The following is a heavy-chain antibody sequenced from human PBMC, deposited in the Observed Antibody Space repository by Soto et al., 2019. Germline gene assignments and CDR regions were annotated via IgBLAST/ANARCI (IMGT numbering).Heavy chain of an antibody. J-gene: IGHJ4*02. D-gene: IGHD4-17*01. V-gene: IGHV4-59*08. CDR1: GDSISSYY. Sequence: PSETLSLTCTVSGDSISSYYWSWIRQSPGKGLEWIGYIYYSGSTNYNPSLKSRVTISVDTSKNQFSLKLSSVTAADTAVYYCARRYGSSFDYWGQGTLVTVSS. CDR2: IYYSGST. CDR3: ARRYGSSFDY.